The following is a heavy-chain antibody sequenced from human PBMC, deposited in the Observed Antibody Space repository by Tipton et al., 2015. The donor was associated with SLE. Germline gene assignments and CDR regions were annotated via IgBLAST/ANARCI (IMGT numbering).Heavy chain of an antibody. V-gene: IGHV4-34*01. CDR2: INHSGST. D-gene: IGHD6-19*01. Sequence: TLSLTCAVYGGSFSGYYWSWIRQPPGKGLEWIGEINHSGSTNYNPSLKSRVTISVDTSKNQFSLKLSSVTAADTAVYYCARSGPAVAGPLRYWGQGTLVTVSS. J-gene: IGHJ4*02. CDR1: GGSFSGYY. CDR3: ARSGPAVAGPLRY.